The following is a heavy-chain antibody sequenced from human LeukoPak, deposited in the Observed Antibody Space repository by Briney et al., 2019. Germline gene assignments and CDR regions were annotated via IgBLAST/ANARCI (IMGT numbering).Heavy chain of an antibody. CDR3: ARDGSLVSPITYYYGSGSYYFDY. V-gene: IGHV4-34*01. Sequence: PSETLSLTCAVCGGSFSGYYWSWIRQPPGKGLEWIGEINHSGSTNYNPSLKSRVTISVDTSKNQFSLKLSSVTAADTAVYYCARDGSLVSPITYYYGSGSYYFDYWGQGTLVTVSS. D-gene: IGHD3-10*01. CDR2: INHSGST. J-gene: IGHJ4*02. CDR1: GGSFSGYY.